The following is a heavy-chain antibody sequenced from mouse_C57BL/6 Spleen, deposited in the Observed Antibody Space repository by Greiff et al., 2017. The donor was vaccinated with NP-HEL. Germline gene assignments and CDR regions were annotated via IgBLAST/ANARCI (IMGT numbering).Heavy chain of an antibody. J-gene: IGHJ2*01. V-gene: IGHV1-42*01. CDR3: ARSYEYFGD. D-gene: IGHD2-3*01. Sequence: EVQLQQSGPELVKPGASVKISCKASGYSFTGYYMNWVKQSPEKSLEWIGEINPSTGGTTYNQKFKAKATLTVDKSSSTAYMQLKSLTSEDSAVNYFARSYEYFGDWGQGTTLTVSS. CDR1: GYSFTGYY. CDR2: INPSTGGT.